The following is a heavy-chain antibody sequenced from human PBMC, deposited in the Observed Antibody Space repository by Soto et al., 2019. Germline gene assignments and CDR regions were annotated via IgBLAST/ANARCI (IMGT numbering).Heavy chain of an antibody. V-gene: IGHV4-39*07. CDR1: GGSISSSSYY. J-gene: IGHJ5*02. CDR3: ARIAGLYNWFDP. Sequence: SETLSLTCTVSGGSISSSSYYWGWIRQPPGKGLEWIGSIYYSGSTYYNPSLKSRVTISVDTSKNQFSLKLSSVTAADTAVYYCARIAGLYNWFDPWGQGTLVTVSS. D-gene: IGHD6-13*01. CDR2: IYYSGST.